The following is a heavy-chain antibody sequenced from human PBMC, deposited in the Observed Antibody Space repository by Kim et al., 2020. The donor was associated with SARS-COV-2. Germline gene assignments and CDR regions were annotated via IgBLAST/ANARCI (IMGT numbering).Heavy chain of an antibody. J-gene: IGHJ3*02. Sequence: DSVQGRFTISRDNAKNSLYLQMNSLRAEDTAVYYWARTYYYDSSDAFDIWGQGTMVTVSS. CDR3: ARTYYYDSSDAFDI. D-gene: IGHD3-22*01. V-gene: IGHV3-7*01.